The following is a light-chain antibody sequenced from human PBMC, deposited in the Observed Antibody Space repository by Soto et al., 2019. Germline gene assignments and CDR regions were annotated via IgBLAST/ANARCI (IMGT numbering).Light chain of an antibody. V-gene: IGKV2D-29*01. CDR3: MQRTHVPIT. CDR2: DVS. J-gene: IGKJ5*01. CDR1: QSLLYSDGKTY. Sequence: DIVVTQTPLSLSATPGQPASMSCKSSQSLLYSDGKTYLYWYLQRPGQPPQLLIYDVSNRFSGVPDRFSGSGSGTDFALKISRVEAEDVGVYYCMQRTHVPITFGQGTRLEIK.